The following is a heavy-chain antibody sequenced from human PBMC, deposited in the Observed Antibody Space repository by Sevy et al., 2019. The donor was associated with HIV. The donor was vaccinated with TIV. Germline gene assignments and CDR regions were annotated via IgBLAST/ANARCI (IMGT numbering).Heavy chain of an antibody. CDR2: IYQGGNT. D-gene: IGHD3-9*01. CDR3: ASFGRLLIISGDVFEI. CDR1: AYSVSSAYS. J-gene: IGHJ3*02. Sequence: SETLSLTCAVSAYSVSSAYSWGWIRQPPGEGLEWIGNIYQGGNTYYNPSLKSRVTIPVDTSNHQFSPRLTSVTAADTAADYCASFGRLLIISGDVFEIWGQGTMVTVSS. V-gene: IGHV4-38-2*01.